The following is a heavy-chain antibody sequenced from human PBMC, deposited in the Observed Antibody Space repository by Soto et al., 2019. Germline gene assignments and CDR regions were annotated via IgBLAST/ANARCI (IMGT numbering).Heavy chain of an antibody. CDR1: GFTFSSYI. D-gene: IGHD5-18*01. CDR3: AREIQVEGLDY. J-gene: IGHJ4*02. CDR2: ISRTASSI. Sequence: PGGSLRLSCAASGFTFSSYIMNWVRQAPGKGLEWVSYISRTASSIFYADSVKGRFTISRDNAKNSLYLQIDSLRDEDTAVYFCAREIQVEGLDYWGQGALVTVSS. V-gene: IGHV3-48*02.